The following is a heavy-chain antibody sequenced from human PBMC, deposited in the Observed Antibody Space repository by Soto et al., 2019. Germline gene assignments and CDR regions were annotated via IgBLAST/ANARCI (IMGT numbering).Heavy chain of an antibody. CDR2: IYYSGST. Sequence: SETLSLTCTVSGGSISSYYWSWIRQPPGKGLEWIGFIYYSGSTNYNPSLKSRVTMSIGTSKNQFSLKLSSVTAADTAVYYCVTKGLRFVDNYFASWGQGSLVTVPQ. J-gene: IGHJ5*01. CDR1: GGSISSYY. CDR3: VTKGLRFVDNYFAS. V-gene: IGHV4-59*01. D-gene: IGHD5-12*01.